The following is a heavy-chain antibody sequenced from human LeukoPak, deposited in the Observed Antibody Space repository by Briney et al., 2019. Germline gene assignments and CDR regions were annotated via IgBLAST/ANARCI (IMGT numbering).Heavy chain of an antibody. CDR2: FDPEDGET. CDR1: GYTLTELS. J-gene: IGHJ4*02. Sequence: ASVKVSCKVSGYTLTELSMHWVRQAPGKGLEWMGGFDPEDGETIYAQKFQGRVTMTEDTSTDTAYMEPSSLRSEDTAVYYCATLVLNRRELLPPPFDYWGQGTLVTVSS. CDR3: ATLVLNRRELLPPPFDY. V-gene: IGHV1-24*01. D-gene: IGHD1-26*01.